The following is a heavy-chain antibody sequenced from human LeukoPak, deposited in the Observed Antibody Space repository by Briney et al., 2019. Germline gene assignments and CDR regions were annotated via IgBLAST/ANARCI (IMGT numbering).Heavy chain of an antibody. V-gene: IGHV3-53*01. D-gene: IGHD6-13*01. CDR1: GFTVSSNY. CDR3: ARDLAAGGTYPHY. Sequence: GGSLRLSCAASGFTVSSNYMSWGRQAPGKGPEWGSVIYSDGTTYYAASVKGRFTISRDTSKNTLYLQMNSLRTEDTAVYYCARDLAAGGTYPHYWGQGTLVSVSS. CDR2: IYSDGTT. J-gene: IGHJ4*02.